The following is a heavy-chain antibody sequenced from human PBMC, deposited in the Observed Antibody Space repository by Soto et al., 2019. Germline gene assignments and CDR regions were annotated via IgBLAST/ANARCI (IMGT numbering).Heavy chain of an antibody. CDR2: IYHSGST. CDR3: ARDLVVVAATAAFDI. V-gene: IGHV4-4*02. D-gene: IGHD2-15*01. Sequence: QVQLQESGPGLVKPSGTLSLTCAVSGGSISSSNWWSWVRQPPGKGLEWIGEIYHSGSTNYNPSPNIRVTISVDKSKNQFSLKLSSVTAADTAVYYCARDLVVVAATAAFDIWGQGTMVTVSS. J-gene: IGHJ3*02. CDR1: GGSISSSNW.